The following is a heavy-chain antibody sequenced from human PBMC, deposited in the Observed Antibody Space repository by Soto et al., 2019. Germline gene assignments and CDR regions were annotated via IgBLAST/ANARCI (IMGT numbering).Heavy chain of an antibody. D-gene: IGHD3-16*02. J-gene: IGHJ1*01. CDR1: GGSFSGYY. CDR3: ASGSYDYSGGSDRYTANFQH. Sequence: PSETLSLTCAVYGGSFSGYYWSWIRQPPGKGLEWIGEINHSGSTNYNPSLKSRVTISVDTSKNQFSLKLSSVTAADTAVYYCASGSYDYSGGSDRYTANFQHWGQGTLVTVSS. V-gene: IGHV4-34*01. CDR2: INHSGST.